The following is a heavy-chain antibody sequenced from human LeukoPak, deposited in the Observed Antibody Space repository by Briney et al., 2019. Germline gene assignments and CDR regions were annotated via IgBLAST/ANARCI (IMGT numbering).Heavy chain of an antibody. J-gene: IGHJ6*02. CDR1: GGTFSSYA. CDR3: ARDRGGFGDPNYYYYGMDV. Sequence: SVKVSYKASGGTFSSYAISWVRQAPGQGLEWMGRIIPILGIANYAQKFQGRVTITADKSTSTAYMELSSLRSEDTAVYYCARDRGGFGDPNYYYYGMDVWGQGTTVTVSS. CDR2: IIPILGIA. D-gene: IGHD3-10*01. V-gene: IGHV1-69*04.